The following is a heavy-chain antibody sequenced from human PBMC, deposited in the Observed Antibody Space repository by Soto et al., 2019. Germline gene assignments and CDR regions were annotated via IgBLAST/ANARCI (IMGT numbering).Heavy chain of an antibody. CDR2: TYYRGGT. V-gene: IGHV4-61*01. Sequence: QVQLQESGPGLVKPSETLFLTCSVSGGSVSSNSYWSWIRQPPGKGLEWIGYTYYRGGTKYSPSLKTRVHNSVDPSKNQFPLRLSPVTATDTAVYYCARDLGQRNTPAHNYFDFWGQGILVTVSS. D-gene: IGHD7-27*01. J-gene: IGHJ4*02. CDR3: ARDLGQRNTPAHNYFDF. CDR1: GGSVSSNSY.